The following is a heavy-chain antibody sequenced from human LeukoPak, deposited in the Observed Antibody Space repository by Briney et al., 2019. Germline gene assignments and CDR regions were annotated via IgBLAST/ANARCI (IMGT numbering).Heavy chain of an antibody. Sequence: ASVKVSCKASGYDFINYGISWVRQAPGQGLEWMGWRSIYNGNTDYKLQGRVTMTTDTSTSTAYMEVRSLRSDDTAVYYCARGGPFPSGSSSREYYLDYWGQGTLLTVSS. J-gene: IGHJ4*02. V-gene: IGHV1-18*01. CDR1: GYDFINYG. CDR3: ARGGPFPSGSSSREYYLDY. CDR2: RSIYNGNT. D-gene: IGHD6-6*01.